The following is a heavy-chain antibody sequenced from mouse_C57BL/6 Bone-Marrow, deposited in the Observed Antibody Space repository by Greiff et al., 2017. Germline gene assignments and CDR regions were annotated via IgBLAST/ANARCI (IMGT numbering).Heavy chain of an antibody. J-gene: IGHJ1*03. CDR2: INPNYGTT. D-gene: IGHD1-1*01. CDR3: ARDYGSSYWYFDV. Sequence: EVQLQQSGPELVKPGASVKISCKASGYSFTDYNMNWVKQSNGKSLEWIGVINPNYGTTSYNQKFKGKATLTVDTSSSTAYMELHSLTSEDSAVYFCARDYGSSYWYFDVWGTGTTVTVSS. CDR1: GYSFTDYN. V-gene: IGHV1-39*01.